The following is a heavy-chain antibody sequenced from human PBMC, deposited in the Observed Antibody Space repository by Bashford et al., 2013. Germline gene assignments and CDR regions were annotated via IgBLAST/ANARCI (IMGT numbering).Heavy chain of an antibody. CDR1: GFHFSDYN. Sequence: GGSLRLSCAASGFHFSDYNMNWVRQAPGKGLEWVSSISSSSTYTYYADSAKGRFTISRDNAENSLYLQMNSLRADDTAVYYCVRDCGASCYSRTLYGMDVWGQGTTVTVSS. CDR3: VRDCGASCYSRTLYGMDV. D-gene: IGHD2-15*01. V-gene: IGHV3-21*01. J-gene: IGHJ6*02. CDR2: ISSSSTYT.